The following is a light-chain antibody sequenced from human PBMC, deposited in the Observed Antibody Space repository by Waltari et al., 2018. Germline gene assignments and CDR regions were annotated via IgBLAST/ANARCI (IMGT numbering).Light chain of an antibody. V-gene: IGKV4-1*01. Sequence: DIVMTQSPDSLALCLGEKALIKSKSRQSVLYSPNNKNYLAWYQQKPGQPPKLLIYWESTRESGVPDRFTGSGSGTDFTLAISSLQAEDVAVYYCQQYYDTPLTFGPGTKVDIK. CDR3: QQYYDTPLT. J-gene: IGKJ3*01. CDR1: QSVLYSPNNKNY. CDR2: WES.